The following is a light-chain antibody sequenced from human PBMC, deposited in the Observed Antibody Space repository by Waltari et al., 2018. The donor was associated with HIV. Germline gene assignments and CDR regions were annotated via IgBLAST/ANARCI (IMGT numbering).Light chain of an antibody. CDR2: EYI. J-gene: IGLJ2*01. CDR1: NIGSKS. Sequence: SYVLTQPPSVSVAPGQTARITCGGNNIGSKSVHWYQQKQGQAPVLFGYEYIDRPSGIPERFSGSNSGNTATLTISRVEAGDEADYYCQVWDSSSDPVVFGGGTKLTVL. V-gene: IGLV3-21*02. CDR3: QVWDSSSDPVV.